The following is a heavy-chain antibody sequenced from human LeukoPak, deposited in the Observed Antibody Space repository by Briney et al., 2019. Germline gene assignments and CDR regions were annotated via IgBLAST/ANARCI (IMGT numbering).Heavy chain of an antibody. Sequence: SETLSLTCTVSGDSIDRGGYYWGWVRQHPGKGLERIGYIYYSGNTYSNPPLKSRLTISLDTSKTQFSLNLRSVTAADTAVYFCARLRAAAGAFDYWGLGTLVTVSS. J-gene: IGHJ4*02. CDR3: ARLRAAAGAFDY. D-gene: IGHD6-13*01. V-gene: IGHV4-31*03. CDR2: IYYSGNT. CDR1: GDSIDRGGYY.